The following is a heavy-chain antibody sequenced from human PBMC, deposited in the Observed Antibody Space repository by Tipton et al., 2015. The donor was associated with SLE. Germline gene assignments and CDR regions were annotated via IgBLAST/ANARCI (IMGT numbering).Heavy chain of an antibody. V-gene: IGHV3-7*03. CDR3: LTAAPSEH. CDR1: EFTISSYW. D-gene: IGHD6-6*01. J-gene: IGHJ4*02. CDR2: IKQDGSEK. Sequence: SLRLSCTASEFTISSYWMTWVRQAPGKGLEWVANIKQDGSEKYYVDSVKGRFTISRDNAKNLLYLQINRLRAEDTAVYFCLTAAPSEHWGRGTLVTVSS.